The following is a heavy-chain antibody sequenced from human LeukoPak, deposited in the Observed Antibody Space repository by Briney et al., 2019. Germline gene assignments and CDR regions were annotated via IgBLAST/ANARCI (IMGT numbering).Heavy chain of an antibody. D-gene: IGHD1-26*01. Sequence: PSETLSLTCAVSGASISSRNWWSWVRQPPGQGLEWIGEINDSGSSNYNSFLKIRVTISVDKSKNQFSLKLNSVTAADTAVYYCARVVGANRDYYYYHMDVWGKGTTVTVSS. CDR1: GASISSRNW. V-gene: IGHV4-4*02. J-gene: IGHJ6*04. CDR3: ARVVGANRDYYYYHMDV. CDR2: INDSGSS.